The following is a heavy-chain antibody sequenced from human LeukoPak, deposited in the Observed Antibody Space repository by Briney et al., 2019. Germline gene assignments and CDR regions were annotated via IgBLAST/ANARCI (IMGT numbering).Heavy chain of an antibody. J-gene: IGHJ4*02. V-gene: IGHV3-48*02. CDR3: ARAYSSSYDY. D-gene: IGHD6-13*01. CDR2: ISSSSSTI. CDR1: GFIVSSNY. Sequence: PGGSLRLSCTTSGFIVSSNYVSWVRQAPGKGLEWVSYISSSSSTIYYADSVKGRFTISRDNAKNSLYLQMNSLRDEDTAVYYCARAYSSSYDYWGQGTLVTVSS.